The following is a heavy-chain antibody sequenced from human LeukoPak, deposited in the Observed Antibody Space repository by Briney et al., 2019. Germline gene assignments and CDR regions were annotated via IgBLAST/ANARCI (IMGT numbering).Heavy chain of an antibody. CDR1: GFTFSTYW. V-gene: IGHV3-7*01. D-gene: IGHD3-3*01. Sequence: QTGGSLRLSCAASGFTFSTYWMSWVRQAPGKGLEWVANIKQDGSEKYYVDSVKGRFTISRDNAKNSLYLQMNSLRAEDTAVYYCAMIFGVVTIKYWGQGTLVTVSS. J-gene: IGHJ4*02. CDR2: IKQDGSEK. CDR3: AMIFGVVTIKY.